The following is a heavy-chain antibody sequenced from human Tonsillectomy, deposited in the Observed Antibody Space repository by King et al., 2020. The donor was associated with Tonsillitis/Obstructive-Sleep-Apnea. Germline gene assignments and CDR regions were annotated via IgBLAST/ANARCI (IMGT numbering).Heavy chain of an antibody. J-gene: IGHJ4*02. CDR2: INHSGST. CDR3: AGQNLWGYYFDY. V-gene: IGHV4-34*01. CDR1: GGSFSGYN. D-gene: IGHD7-27*01. Sequence: VQLQQWGAGLLKPSETLSLTCAVYGGSFSGYNWTWIRQPPGKGLEWIGEINHSGSTTYDPSLKSRVTISPDTSKNQFSLKLSSVTAADTAVYYCAGQNLWGYYFDYWGQGTPVTVSS.